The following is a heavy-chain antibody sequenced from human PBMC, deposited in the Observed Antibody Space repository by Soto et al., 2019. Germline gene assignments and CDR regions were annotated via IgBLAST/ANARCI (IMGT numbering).Heavy chain of an antibody. Sequence: QVQLVQSGAEVKKPGASVKVSCKASGYTFTSYGISWVRQAPGQGLEWMGWISAYNGNTNYAQKLQGRVTMTTDTSTSTAYMELRSLRSDDTAVYYCARRLITMVRGVITTSRDYYYYYGMDVW. CDR3: ARRLITMVRGVITTSRDYYYYYGMDV. V-gene: IGHV1-18*01. J-gene: IGHJ6*01. CDR1: GYTFTSYG. CDR2: ISAYNGNT. D-gene: IGHD3-10*01.